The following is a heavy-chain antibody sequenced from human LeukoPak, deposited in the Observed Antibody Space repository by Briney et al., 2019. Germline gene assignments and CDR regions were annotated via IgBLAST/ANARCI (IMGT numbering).Heavy chain of an antibody. D-gene: IGHD5-18*01. CDR3: ARQRAGYSYGYYFDC. J-gene: IGHJ4*02. CDR2: IYYSGST. Sequence: SETLSLTCTVSGGSISGYFWSWIRQPPGKGLEWIGNIYYSGSTKYNPSLKSRVTISVDTSKNQFSLKLSSVTAADTAVYYCARQRAGYSYGYYFDCWGQGTLVTVSS. V-gene: IGHV4-59*08. CDR1: GGSISGYF.